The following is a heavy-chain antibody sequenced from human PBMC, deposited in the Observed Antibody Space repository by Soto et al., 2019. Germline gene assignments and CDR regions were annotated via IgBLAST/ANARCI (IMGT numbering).Heavy chain of an antibody. J-gene: IGHJ1*01. D-gene: IGHD3-9*01. Sequence: SETLSLTCAVSGDSMTSSVWWTWVRQPPGKGLEWIGEVFHTGNTNYNPSLKSRVTMSVDKSTNEFSLKVTSVTAADTAIYYCASKAWVRIDEWGPGALVTVSS. V-gene: IGHV4-4*02. CDR3: ASKAWVRIDE. CDR2: VFHTGNT. CDR1: GDSMTSSVW.